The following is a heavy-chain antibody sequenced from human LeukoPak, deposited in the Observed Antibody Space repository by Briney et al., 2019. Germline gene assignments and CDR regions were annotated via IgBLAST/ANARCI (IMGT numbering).Heavy chain of an antibody. J-gene: IGHJ5*02. CDR2: ISGSGGST. V-gene: IGHV3-23*01. D-gene: IGHD1-26*01. Sequence: PGGSLRLSCGASGLTFANYAMTWVRQAPGKGLEWVSAISGSGGSTYYADSVKGRFTISRDNSKNTLYLQMNSLRAEDTAVYYCAKETNSGATSYNWFDPWGQGTLVTVSS. CDR3: AKETNSGATSYNWFDP. CDR1: GLTFANYA.